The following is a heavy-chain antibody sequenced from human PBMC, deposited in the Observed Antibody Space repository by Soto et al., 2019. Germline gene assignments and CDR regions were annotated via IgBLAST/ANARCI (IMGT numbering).Heavy chain of an antibody. CDR2: ISGSGIST. CDR3: ARDPGAITVAGNFDY. Sequence: EVQLLESGGGLVQPGGSLRLACAASAFTFSSYAMSWVRQSPGKGLEWVSGISGSGISTYYADSVKGLFSISRDNSKNALYTQMDSLRAEDTAVYYCARDPGAITVAGNFDYWGQGTLVNVSS. J-gene: IGHJ4*02. D-gene: IGHD6-19*01. V-gene: IGHV3-23*01. CDR1: AFTFSSYA.